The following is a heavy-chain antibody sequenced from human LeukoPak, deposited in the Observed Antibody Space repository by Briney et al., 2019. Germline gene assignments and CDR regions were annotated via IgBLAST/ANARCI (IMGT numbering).Heavy chain of an antibody. CDR3: ARDRGSSYLRY. CDR2: IGYDGSNK. J-gene: IGHJ4*02. D-gene: IGHD6-6*01. Sequence: GGSLRLSCAASGFTFSSYGMHWVRQTPGKGVEWVAVIGYDGSNKYYADSVKGRFTISRDNSKNTLYLQMNSLRAEDTAVYYCARDRGSSYLRYWGQGTLVTVSS. V-gene: IGHV3-33*01. CDR1: GFTFSSYG.